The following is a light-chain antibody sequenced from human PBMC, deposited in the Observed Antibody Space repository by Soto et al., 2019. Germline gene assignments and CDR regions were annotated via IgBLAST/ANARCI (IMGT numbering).Light chain of an antibody. Sequence: QSVLTQPPSASGTPGQRVTISCSGSSSNIGRNAVNWYQQLPGTVPKLLIYGNYQRPSGVPDRFSGSESATSASLAISGLQSEDEADYYCAAWDDSLNSWVFGGGTKLTVL. CDR1: SSNIGRNA. V-gene: IGLV1-44*01. CDR2: GNY. CDR3: AAWDDSLNSWV. J-gene: IGLJ3*02.